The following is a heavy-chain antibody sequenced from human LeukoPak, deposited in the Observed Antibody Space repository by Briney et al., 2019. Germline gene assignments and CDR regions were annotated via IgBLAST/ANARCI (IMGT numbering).Heavy chain of an antibody. V-gene: IGHV1-2*02. CDR2: INPSTGGT. CDR3: ARGMGEGPRGDNYGMDV. J-gene: IGHJ6*02. CDR1: GYTFTGYF. D-gene: IGHD3-16*01. Sequence: GASVKVSCKTSGYTFTGYFIHWVRQAPGLGLEWMGWINPSTGGTNYAQMFQGRVTMTRDTSISTAYMELSSLRSDDTAVYYCARGMGEGPRGDNYGMDVWGQGTTVTVSS.